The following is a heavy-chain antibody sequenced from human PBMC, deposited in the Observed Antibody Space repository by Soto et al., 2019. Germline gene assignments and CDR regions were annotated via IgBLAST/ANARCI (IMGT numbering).Heavy chain of an antibody. CDR2: IKPDGNEK. D-gene: IGHD3-10*01. Sequence: EVQVVESGGGLVQPGGSLRLSCAASGFTFTNYYMSWVRQAPGKGLEWVANIKPDGNEKNYVDSVKGRFTISRVNAKNSLYLQMNSLRAEDTAVYYCTRELSWSGRDYWGQGTLVTVSS. J-gene: IGHJ4*02. CDR1: GFTFTNYY. CDR3: TRELSWSGRDY. V-gene: IGHV3-7*01.